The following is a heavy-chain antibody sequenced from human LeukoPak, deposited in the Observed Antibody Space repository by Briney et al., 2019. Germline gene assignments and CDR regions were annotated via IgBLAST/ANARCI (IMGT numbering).Heavy chain of an antibody. CDR1: GGSFSGYY. CDR2: INHSGST. D-gene: IGHD4-23*01. Sequence: SETLSLTCAVYGGSFSGYYWSWIRQPPGKGLEWIGEINHSGSTNYNPSLKSRVTISVDTSKNQFSLKLSSVTAADTAVYYCAGLVPFNRDYGGMFDPWGQGTLVTVPS. CDR3: AGLVPFNRDYGGMFDP. V-gene: IGHV4-34*01. J-gene: IGHJ5*02.